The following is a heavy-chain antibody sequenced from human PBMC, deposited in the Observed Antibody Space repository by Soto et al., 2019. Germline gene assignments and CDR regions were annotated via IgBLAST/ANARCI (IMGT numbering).Heavy chain of an antibody. V-gene: IGHV3-30*18. CDR1: GFTFSSYG. D-gene: IGHD1-26*01. CDR3: AKVVSGSYENNDY. J-gene: IGHJ4*02. Sequence: PGGSLRLSCAASGFTFSSYGMHWVRQAPGKGLEWVAVISYDGSNKYYADSVKGRFTISRDNSKNTLYLQMNSLRAEDTAVYYCAKVVSGSYENNDYWGQGTRVTVSS. CDR2: ISYDGSNK.